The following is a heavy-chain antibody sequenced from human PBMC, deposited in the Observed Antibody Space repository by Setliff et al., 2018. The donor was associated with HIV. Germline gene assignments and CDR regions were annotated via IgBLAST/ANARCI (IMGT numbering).Heavy chain of an antibody. V-gene: IGHV4-4*08. CDR3: ARGMIWGAYYYYMDV. J-gene: IGHJ6*03. D-gene: IGHD3-16*01. CDR2: IFISGIT. Sequence: SETLSLTCTVSGDSISSYYWTWIRQPPGKGLEWIGYIFISGITNYNPSLKSRVTISVDSSKNQFSLHLSSVTAADTAVYYCARGMIWGAYYYYMDVWGTGTTVTDSS. CDR1: GDSISSYY.